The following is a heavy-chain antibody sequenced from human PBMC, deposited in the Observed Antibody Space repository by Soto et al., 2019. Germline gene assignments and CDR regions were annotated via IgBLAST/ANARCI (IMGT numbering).Heavy chain of an antibody. V-gene: IGHV3-21*06. CDR1: GFTFSSYT. D-gene: IGHD6-6*01. J-gene: IGHJ4*02. CDR2: ITPSSNYI. Sequence: ESGGGLVTPGGSLRLSCAASGFTFSSYTMNWVRQAPGKGLEWVSSITPSSNYIYYADSVKGRFTISRDNAKNSLYLQMNSLRAEDTAVYYCHCSSFVWGQGALVTVSS. CDR3: HCSSFV.